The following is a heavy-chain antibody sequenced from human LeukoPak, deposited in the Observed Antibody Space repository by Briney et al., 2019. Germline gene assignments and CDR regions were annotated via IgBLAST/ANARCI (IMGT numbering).Heavy chain of an antibody. J-gene: IGHJ4*02. CDR3: AKSPTALDY. D-gene: IGHD1-1*01. CDR2: IGLTSGDI. Sequence: GGSLRLSCATSGFTLITSPMNWVRQPPGRGLKWVSHIGLTSGDIYYADSVRGRFTVSRHVSKNSVHLEMNNLRADDTAVYYCAKSPTALDYWGQGTLVTVSS. CDR1: GFTLITSP. V-gene: IGHV3-21*05.